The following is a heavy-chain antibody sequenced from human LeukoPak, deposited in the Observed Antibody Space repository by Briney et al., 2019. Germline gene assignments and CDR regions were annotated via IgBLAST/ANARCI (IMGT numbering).Heavy chain of an antibody. CDR2: IYSSGST. CDR1: GGSISSYY. CDR3: ARVDLRAAYFDY. D-gene: IGHD2-21*01. V-gene: IGHV4-4*07. Sequence: PSETLSLTCTVSGGSISSYYWSWIRQPAGKGLEGIGRIYSSGSTGYNPSPKSRVTMSVDTSKNQFSLKLSSVTAADTAVYYCARVDLRAAYFDYWGQGTLVTVSS. J-gene: IGHJ4*02.